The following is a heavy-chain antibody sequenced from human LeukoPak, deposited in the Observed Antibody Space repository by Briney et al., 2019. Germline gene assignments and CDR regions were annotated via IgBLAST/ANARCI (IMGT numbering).Heavy chain of an antibody. CDR1: GFPFSSYW. CDR3: TRVGYIDEGIDY. D-gene: IGHD5-24*01. V-gene: IGHV3-7*04. CDR2: IKQDGSKK. J-gene: IGHJ4*02. Sequence: GGSVRLSCVASGFPFSSYWMTWVRQAPGKGLEWVANIKQDGSKKSYVDSVKGRFTISRDNAKNSLYLQMNSLRAEDTAIYYCTRVGYIDEGIDYWGQGTLVTVSS.